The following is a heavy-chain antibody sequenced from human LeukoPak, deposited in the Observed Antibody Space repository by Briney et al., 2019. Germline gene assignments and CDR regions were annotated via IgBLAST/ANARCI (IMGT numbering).Heavy chain of an antibody. Sequence: SETLSLTCSVSGGSVSSSSYYWGWIRQPPGKGLEWIGSIYYRGGNYYNPSLKSRVSISVDTSNNRFSLNLSSVTAADTAVYYRAPRVRWDYFEYWGQGILVTVSS. J-gene: IGHJ4*02. CDR2: IYYRGGN. V-gene: IGHV4-39*02. CDR3: APRVRWDYFEY. D-gene: IGHD1-26*01. CDR1: GGSVSSSSYY.